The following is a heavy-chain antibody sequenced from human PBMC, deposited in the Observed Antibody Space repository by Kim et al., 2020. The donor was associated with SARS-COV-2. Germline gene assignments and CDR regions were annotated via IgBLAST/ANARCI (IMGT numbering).Heavy chain of an antibody. Sequence: GGSLRLSCAASGFTFSSYSMNWVRQAPGKGLEWVSYISSSSSTIYYADSVKGRFTISRDNAKNSLYLQMNSLRDEDTAVYYCARSIVVVPAAIENYYYYGMDVWGQGTTVTVSS. CDR3: ARSIVVVPAAIENYYYYGMDV. CDR2: ISSSSSTI. V-gene: IGHV3-48*02. CDR1: GFTFSSYS. D-gene: IGHD2-2*01. J-gene: IGHJ6*02.